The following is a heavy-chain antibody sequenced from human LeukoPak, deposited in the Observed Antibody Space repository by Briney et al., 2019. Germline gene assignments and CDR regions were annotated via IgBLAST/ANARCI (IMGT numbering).Heavy chain of an antibody. CDR1: GFTFSSYS. Sequence: GGSLRLSCAASGFTFSSYSMNWVRQARGKGLEWVSSISSSSSYIYYADSVKGRFTISRDNAKNSLYLQMNSLRAEDTAVYYCARGVDYYGSGSYYEPTPLSDYWGQGTLVTVSS. D-gene: IGHD3-10*01. V-gene: IGHV3-21*01. J-gene: IGHJ4*02. CDR3: ARGVDYYGSGSYYEPTPLSDY. CDR2: ISSSSSYI.